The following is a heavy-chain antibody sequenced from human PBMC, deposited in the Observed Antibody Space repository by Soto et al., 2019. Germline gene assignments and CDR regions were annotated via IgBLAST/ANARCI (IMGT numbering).Heavy chain of an antibody. CDR1: GCSFTSYW. CDR3: ARRFDFWSGSGSYYYGLDV. Sequence: PGESLKISCKGSGCSFTSYWIVWVRQMPGKGLEWMGIIYPGDSDTRYSPSFQGQVTISADKSISTAYLQWSSLKASDTAMYYCARRFDFWSGSGSYYYGLDVLGQGTTVNVSS. J-gene: IGHJ6*02. V-gene: IGHV5-51*01. CDR2: IYPGDSDT. D-gene: IGHD3-3*01.